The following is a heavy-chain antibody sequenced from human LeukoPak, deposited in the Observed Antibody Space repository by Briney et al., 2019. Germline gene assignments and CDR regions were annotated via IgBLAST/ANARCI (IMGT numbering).Heavy chain of an antibody. J-gene: IGHJ4*02. CDR2: INHSGST. D-gene: IGHD5-12*01. CDR1: GGSFSGYY. V-gene: IGHV4-34*01. CDR3: ASAKSGYDPMGY. Sequence: SENLSLTCAVYGGSFSGYYWSWIRQPPGKGLEWIGEINHSGSTNYNPSLKSRVTISVDTSKNQFSLKLSSVTAADTAVYYCASAKSGYDPMGYWGQGTLVTVSS.